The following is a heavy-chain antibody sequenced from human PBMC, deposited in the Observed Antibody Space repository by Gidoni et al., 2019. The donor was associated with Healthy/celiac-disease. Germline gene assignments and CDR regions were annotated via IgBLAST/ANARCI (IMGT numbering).Heavy chain of an antibody. V-gene: IGHV3-9*01. CDR3: AKDMGGLSHTGMTDNQARFDAFDI. Sequence: EVQLVESGGGLVQPGRSLRLSCAASGFTFDDYAMHWVRPAPGKGLEWVSGISWNSGSIGDADSVKGRFTISRDNAKNSLYLQMNSLRAEDTALYYCAKDMGGLSHTGMTDNQARFDAFDIWGQGTMVTVSS. CDR1: GFTFDDYA. CDR2: ISWNSGSI. J-gene: IGHJ3*02. D-gene: IGHD5-12*01.